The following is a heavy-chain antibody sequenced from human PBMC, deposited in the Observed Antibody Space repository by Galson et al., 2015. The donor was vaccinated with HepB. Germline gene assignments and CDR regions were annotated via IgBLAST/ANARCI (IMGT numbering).Heavy chain of an antibody. CDR3: AKVQFRLLWFPFAH. D-gene: IGHD2-21*02. CDR1: GFDFGKFA. Sequence: SLRLSCAASGFDFGKFAISWVRQRPGGGLEWISVIDCGGTLINYSESVKGRFTISRDNPQNTMHLQMNRLRADDSALYYCAKVQFRLLWFPFAHWGQGALVTVSA. J-gene: IGHJ4*02. CDR2: IDCGGTLI. V-gene: IGHV3-23*03.